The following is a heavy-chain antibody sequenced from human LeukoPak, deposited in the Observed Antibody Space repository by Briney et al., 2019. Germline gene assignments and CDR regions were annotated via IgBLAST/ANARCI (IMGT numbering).Heavy chain of an antibody. V-gene: IGHV3-73*01. CDR1: GFTFSGSA. D-gene: IGHD5-24*01. J-gene: IGHJ4*02. CDR2: IRSKANSYAT. Sequence: PGGSLRLSCAASGFTFSGSALHWVRQASGKGLEWVGRIRSKANSYATAYAASVKGRFTISRDDSKNTAYLQMNSLKTEDTAVYYCTRWAPWVENWGQGTLVTVSS. CDR3: TRWAPWVEN.